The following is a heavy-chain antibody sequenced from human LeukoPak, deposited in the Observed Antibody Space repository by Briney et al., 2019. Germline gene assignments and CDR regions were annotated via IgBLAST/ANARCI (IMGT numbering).Heavy chain of an antibody. D-gene: IGHD5-12*01. CDR1: GFTFSSYS. Sequence: TGGSLRLSCAASGFTFSSYSMNWVRQAPGKGLEWVSYISSSSTIYYADSVKGRFTISRDNAKNSLYLQMNSLRAEDTAVYYCARSVATTDFDCWGQGSLVTVSS. J-gene: IGHJ4*02. CDR3: ARSVATTDFDC. CDR2: ISSSSTI. V-gene: IGHV3-48*01.